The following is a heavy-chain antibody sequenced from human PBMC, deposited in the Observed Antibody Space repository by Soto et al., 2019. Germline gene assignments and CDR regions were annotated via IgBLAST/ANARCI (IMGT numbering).Heavy chain of an antibody. D-gene: IGHD3-10*01. CDR2: MNPNSGNT. CDR1: GYTFTSYD. V-gene: IGHV1-8*01. Sequence: SVKVSVKASGYTFTSYDINWVRQATGQGLEWMGWMNPNSGNTGYAQKFQGRVTMTRNTSISTAYMELSSLRSEDTAVYYCAREYYYGSGGGSYYYYYGMDVWGQGTTVTVSS. CDR3: AREYYYGSGGGSYYYYYGMDV. J-gene: IGHJ6*02.